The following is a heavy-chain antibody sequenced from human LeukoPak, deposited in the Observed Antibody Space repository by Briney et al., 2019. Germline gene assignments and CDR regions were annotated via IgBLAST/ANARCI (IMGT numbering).Heavy chain of an antibody. Sequence: TSETLSLTCTVSGGSISSYYWSWIRQPPGKGLEWIGYIYYSGSTNYNPSLKSRVSISVDMSKNQFSLKLSSVTAADTAVYYCARISGDGYCSNGGDCSIKPIDYWGQGNLVTVSS. CDR3: ARISGDGYCSNGGDCSIKPIDY. CDR2: IYYSGST. CDR1: GGSISSYY. D-gene: IGHD2-8*01. V-gene: IGHV4-59*01. J-gene: IGHJ4*02.